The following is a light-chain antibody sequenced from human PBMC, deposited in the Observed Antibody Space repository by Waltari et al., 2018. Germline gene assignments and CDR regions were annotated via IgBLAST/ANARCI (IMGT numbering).Light chain of an antibody. CDR1: PGTVTSTHY. V-gene: IGLV7-46*01. CDR3: LLSYGGVRV. Sequence: QAVVTQEPSLTVSPGGTVPLPCGSSPGTVTSTHYPYWVQQKPGQAPRIVIYDISNKQSWTPARFSGSLVGGKAALTLSNAQPEDEADYYCLLSYGGVRVFGGGTKVIVL. CDR2: DIS. J-gene: IGLJ2*01.